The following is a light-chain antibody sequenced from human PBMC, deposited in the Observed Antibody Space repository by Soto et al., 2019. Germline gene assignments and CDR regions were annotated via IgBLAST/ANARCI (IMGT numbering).Light chain of an antibody. V-gene: IGLV1-40*01. CDR2: TNN. CDR1: SSNIGAGYG. J-gene: IGLJ3*02. Sequence: QSVLTQPPSVSGAPGQRVTISCTGRSSNIGAGYGVHWYQQLPGPAPKLLIYTNNNRPSGVPDRFSGSKSGTSASLAITGRLAEDDADYYCQSYDSSLSGWVFGGGTKLTVL. CDR3: QSYDSSLSGWV.